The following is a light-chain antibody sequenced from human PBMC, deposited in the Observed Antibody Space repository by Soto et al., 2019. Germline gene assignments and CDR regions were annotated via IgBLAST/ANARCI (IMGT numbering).Light chain of an antibody. V-gene: IGKV4-1*01. CDR1: QTVLSNSNNKNY. CDR2: WAS. Sequence: DTVMTQSPDSLAVSLGERATINCKSSQTVLSNSNNKNYLAWFQQKTGQPPKLLIYWASTRASGVPDRFSGSGSGTEFTLTISRLQAEDVEVYYCQQYYGSPLTFGGGTKVDIK. J-gene: IGKJ4*01. CDR3: QQYYGSPLT.